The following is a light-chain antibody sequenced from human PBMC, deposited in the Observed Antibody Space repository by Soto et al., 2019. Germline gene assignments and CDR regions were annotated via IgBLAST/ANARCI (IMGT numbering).Light chain of an antibody. CDR1: SSDVGDYDY. CDR2: DVS. Sequence: QSALTQPASVSGSPGQSITISCTGTSSDVGDYDYVSWYQQHPGKAPKLMFYDVSNRPSGVSNRFSGSKSGNTASLTISGLHAEDEGDYYCSSYTSSGTLVLFGGGTKLTVL. CDR3: SSYTSSGTLVL. J-gene: IGLJ2*01. V-gene: IGLV2-14*01.